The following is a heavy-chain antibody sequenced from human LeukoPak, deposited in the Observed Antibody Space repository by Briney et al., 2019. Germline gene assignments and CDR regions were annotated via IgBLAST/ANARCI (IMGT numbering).Heavy chain of an antibody. CDR3: ARKVLRTRYYFDY. J-gene: IGHJ4*02. Sequence: SETLSLTCTVSGGSISSSSYYWGWIRQPPGKGLEWIGSIYYSGSTYYNPSLKSRVTISVDTSKNQFSLKLSSVTAADTAVYYCARKVLRTRYYFDYWGQGTLVTVSS. V-gene: IGHV4-39*07. D-gene: IGHD2/OR15-2a*01. CDR2: IYYSGST. CDR1: GGSISSSSYY.